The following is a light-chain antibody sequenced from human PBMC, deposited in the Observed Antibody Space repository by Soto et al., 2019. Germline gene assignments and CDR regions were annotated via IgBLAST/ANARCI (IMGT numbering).Light chain of an antibody. CDR1: QSVSSW. CDR2: DAS. CDR3: QQYHVFWT. J-gene: IGKJ1*01. Sequence: DIQMTQSPSILSASVGDRVTITCRASQSVSSWLAWYQQRPGQAPKLLIYDASTLTSGVPSRFSGSGSGTEFTLTIRRLKPEDFATYYCQQYHVFWTFGQGTKLDIK. V-gene: IGKV1-5*01.